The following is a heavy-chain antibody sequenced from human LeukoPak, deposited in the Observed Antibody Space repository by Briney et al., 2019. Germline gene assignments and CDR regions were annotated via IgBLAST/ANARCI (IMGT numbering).Heavy chain of an antibody. V-gene: IGHV3-23*01. Sequence: GGSLRLSCEASGFTFSSNAMSWVRQAPGKGLEWVSGIGSDVRTHYADSVKGRFTISRDNSKNTLYLQMNSLRAEDTAVYYCAKLGITGTRSPKEIEGDYWGQGTLVTVSS. CDR1: GFTFSSNA. CDR3: AKLGITGTRSPKEIEGDY. CDR2: IGSDVRT. D-gene: IGHD1-20*01. J-gene: IGHJ4*02.